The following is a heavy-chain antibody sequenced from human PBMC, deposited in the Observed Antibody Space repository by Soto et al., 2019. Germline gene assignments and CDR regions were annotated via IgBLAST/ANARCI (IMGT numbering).Heavy chain of an antibody. D-gene: IGHD6-13*01. J-gene: IGHJ4*02. CDR3: ARIKSSSWYFDY. Sequence: SGPTLVNPTQTLTLTCTFSGFSLSTSGMCESWIRQPPGKALEWLARIDWDDDKYYSTSLKTRLTISKDTSKNQVVLTMTNMDPVDTATYYCARIKSSSWYFDYWGQGTLVTVSS. V-gene: IGHV2-70*11. CDR2: IDWDDDK. CDR1: GFSLSTSGMC.